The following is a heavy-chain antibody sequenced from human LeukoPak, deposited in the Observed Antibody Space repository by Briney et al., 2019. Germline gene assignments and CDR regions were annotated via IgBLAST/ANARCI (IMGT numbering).Heavy chain of an antibody. Sequence: SETLSLTCTVSGGSISSSSYYWGWIRQPPGKGLEWIGSIYYSGSTYYNPSLKSRVTISVDTSKNQFSLKLSSVTAAGTAVYYCARLSAAGNAFDIWGQGTMVTVSS. V-gene: IGHV4-39*01. D-gene: IGHD6-13*01. CDR2: IYYSGST. CDR3: ARLSAAGNAFDI. CDR1: GGSISSSSYY. J-gene: IGHJ3*02.